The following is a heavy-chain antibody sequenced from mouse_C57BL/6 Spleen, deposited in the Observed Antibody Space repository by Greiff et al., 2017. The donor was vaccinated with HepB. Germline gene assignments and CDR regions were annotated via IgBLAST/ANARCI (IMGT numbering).Heavy chain of an antibody. D-gene: IGHD2-5*01. V-gene: IGHV2-4*01. CDR1: GFSLTSYG. J-gene: IGHJ4*01. CDR2: IWSGGST. Sequence: VHLVESGPGLVQPSQSLSITCTVSGFSLTSYGVHWVRQPPGKGLEWLGVIWSGGSTDYNAAFISRLSISKDNSKSQVFFKMNSLQADDTAIYYCAKNPYYSNYYYAMDYWGQGTSVTVSS. CDR3: AKNPYYSNYYYAMDY.